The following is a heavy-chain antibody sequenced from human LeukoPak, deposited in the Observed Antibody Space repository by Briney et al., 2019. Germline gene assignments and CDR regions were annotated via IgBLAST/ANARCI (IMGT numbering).Heavy chain of an antibody. J-gene: IGHJ4*02. CDR3: AREGIEYSSSSRDY. V-gene: IGHV1-18*01. CDR2: ISAFNGNR. D-gene: IGHD6-6*01. CDR1: GYTFIDYG. Sequence: ASVKVSRKASGYTFIDYGISWVRQAPGQGLEWMGWISAFNGNRNYAQKLQGRVTMTTDTSTSTAYMELRSLRSDDTAVYYCAREGIEYSSSSRDYWGQGTLVTVSS.